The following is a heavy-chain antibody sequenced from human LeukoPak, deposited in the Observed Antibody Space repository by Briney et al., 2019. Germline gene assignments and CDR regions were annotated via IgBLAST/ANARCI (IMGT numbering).Heavy chain of an antibody. J-gene: IGHJ4*02. CDR1: GFTFNNYF. CDR3: ARYCSGASCYSGLDY. D-gene: IGHD2-2*01. V-gene: IGHV3-23*01. CDR2: ISGSGDST. Sequence: GGSLRLSCAASGFTFNNYFMTWVRRAPGKGLEWVSTISGSGDSTYYADFVKGLFTISRDNSWNTLYLQMNSLRADDTAVYYCARYCSGASCYSGLDYWGQGTLVTVSS.